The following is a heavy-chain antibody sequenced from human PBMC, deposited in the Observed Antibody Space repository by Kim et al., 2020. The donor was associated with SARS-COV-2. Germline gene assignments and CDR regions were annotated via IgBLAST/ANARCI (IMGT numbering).Heavy chain of an antibody. Sequence: NKYYADSVKGRLTISRDNSKNTLYLQMNSLRAEDTAVYYCARDSVRGVIDYWGQGTLVTVSS. D-gene: IGHD3-10*01. CDR2: NK. V-gene: IGHV3-30*01. CDR3: ARDSVRGVIDY. J-gene: IGHJ4*02.